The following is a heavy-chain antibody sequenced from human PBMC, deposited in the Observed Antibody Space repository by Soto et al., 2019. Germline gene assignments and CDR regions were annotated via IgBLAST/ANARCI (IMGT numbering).Heavy chain of an antibody. CDR2: IYSGGST. J-gene: IGHJ6*02. CDR1: GFTVSSNY. CDR3: ARERSGYCSGGSCYSGYYYGMDV. V-gene: IGHV3-53*01. D-gene: IGHD2-15*01. Sequence: AGGSLRLSCAASGFTVSSNYMSWVRQAPGKGLEWVSVIYSGGSTYYADSVKGRFTISRDNSKNTLYLQMNSLRAEDTAVYYCARERSGYCSGGSCYSGYYYGMDVWGQGTTVTVSS.